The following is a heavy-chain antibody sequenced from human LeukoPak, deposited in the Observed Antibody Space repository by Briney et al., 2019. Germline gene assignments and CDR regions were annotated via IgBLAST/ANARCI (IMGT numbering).Heavy chain of an antibody. CDR1: GYTFTSYG. CDR2: ISAYNGNT. J-gene: IGHJ5*02. D-gene: IGHD3-10*01. CDR3: ARYGYYGSGSYLPSYNWFDP. Sequence: GASVKVSCKASGYTFTSYGISWVRQAPGQGLEWMGWISAYNGNTNYAQKPQGRVTMTTDTSTSTAYMELRSLRSDDTAVYYCARYGYYGSGSYLPSYNWFDPWGQGTLVTVSS. V-gene: IGHV1-18*01.